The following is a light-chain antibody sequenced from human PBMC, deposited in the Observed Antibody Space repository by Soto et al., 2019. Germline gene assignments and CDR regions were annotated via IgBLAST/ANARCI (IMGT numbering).Light chain of an antibody. CDR3: QQDGSSRT. Sequence: EIVLTQSPGTLSLSPGERATLSCRASQSVSGSHLAWYQQKPGQAPRLLIYGASSRATGIPDRFSGSASGTDFTLTISRLDPEEFAVYYCQQDGSSRTFGQGTKVEIK. V-gene: IGKV3-20*01. CDR1: QSVSGSH. J-gene: IGKJ1*01. CDR2: GAS.